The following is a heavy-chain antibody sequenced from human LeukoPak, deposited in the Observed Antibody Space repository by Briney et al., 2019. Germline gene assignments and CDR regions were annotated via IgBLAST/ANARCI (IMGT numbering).Heavy chain of an antibody. V-gene: IGHV4-59*01. CDR3: ARSPAYCGGDCYSWYFQH. D-gene: IGHD2-21*02. Sequence: SETLSLTCTVSGGSISSYYWSWIRQPPGKGLEWIGYIYYSGSTNYNPSLKSRVTISVDTSKNQFSLKLSSVTAADTAVYYCARSPAYCGGDCYSWYFQHWGQGTPVTVSS. CDR2: IYYSGST. J-gene: IGHJ1*01. CDR1: GGSISSYY.